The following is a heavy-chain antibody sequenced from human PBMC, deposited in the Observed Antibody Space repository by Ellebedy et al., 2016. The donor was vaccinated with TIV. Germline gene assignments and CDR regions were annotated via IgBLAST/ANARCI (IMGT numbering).Heavy chain of an antibody. CDR2: INSDGSGT. Sequence: GESLKISCAASGFTFNNYGMHWVRQAPGKGLVWVSRINSDGSGTSYADSVKGRFTISRDNAKNTLYLQMNSLRAEDTAVYYCAATGINMIVDWGQGTLVTVSS. J-gene: IGHJ4*02. D-gene: IGHD3-22*01. CDR1: GFTFNNYG. CDR3: AATGINMIVD. V-gene: IGHV3-74*01.